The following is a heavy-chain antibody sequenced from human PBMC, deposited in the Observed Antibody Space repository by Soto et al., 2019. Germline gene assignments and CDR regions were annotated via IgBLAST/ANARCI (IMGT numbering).Heavy chain of an antibody. Sequence: QVQLVQSGAEVKKPGASVKVSCKASGYTFTNYYMHWVRQAPGQGLEWMGIINPSGGSTTYAQKFQGRVTMARDTSTSTVYMELTSLRSEDTAVYYCARGDIVAIFGMDVWGQGTTVTVSS. J-gene: IGHJ6*02. CDR1: GYTFTNYY. CDR2: INPSGGST. V-gene: IGHV1-46*01. CDR3: ARGDIVAIFGMDV. D-gene: IGHD5-12*01.